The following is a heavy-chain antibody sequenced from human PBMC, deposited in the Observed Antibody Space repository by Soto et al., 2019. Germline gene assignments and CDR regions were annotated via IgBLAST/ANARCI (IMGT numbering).Heavy chain of an antibody. CDR2: ISSSSSYI. Sequence: GGSLRLSCAASGFTFSSYSMNWVVQAPGKGLEWVSSISSSSSYIYYADSVKGRFTISRDNAKNSLYLQMNSLRAEDTAVYYCARGRPTRYLDYCYYYGMDVWGQGTTVTVSS. CDR1: GFTFSSYS. J-gene: IGHJ6*02. CDR3: ARGRPTRYLDYCYYYGMDV. V-gene: IGHV3-21*01. D-gene: IGHD3-9*01.